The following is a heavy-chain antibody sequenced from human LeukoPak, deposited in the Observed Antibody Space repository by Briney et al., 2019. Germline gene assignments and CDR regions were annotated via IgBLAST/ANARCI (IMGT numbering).Heavy chain of an antibody. D-gene: IGHD4-23*01. V-gene: IGHV3-30-3*01. CDR1: GFTFSSYA. CDR2: ISYDGSNK. J-gene: IGHJ6*02. CDR3: AREKWLSSSGELRGMDV. Sequence: GGSLRLSCAASGFTFSSYAMHWVRQAPGKGLEWVAVISYDGSNKYYADSVKGRFTISRDNSRNALYLQMNSLRSEDTAVYYCAREKWLSSSGELRGMDVWGQGTTVTVSS.